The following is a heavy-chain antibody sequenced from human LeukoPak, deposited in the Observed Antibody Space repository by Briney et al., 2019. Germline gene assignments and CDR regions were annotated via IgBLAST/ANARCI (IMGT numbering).Heavy chain of an antibody. CDR3: ARGYSSGYNSGRYVDV. D-gene: IGHD6-19*01. CDR2: IYNSGST. CDR1: GGSISSYY. Sequence: SETLSLTCTVSGGSISSYYWSWIRQPPGKGLEWIGYIYNSGSTNYNPSLRSRVTISVDTSKNQFSLKLSSVTAADTAVYYCARGYSSGYNSGRYVDVWGKGTTVTVSS. V-gene: IGHV4-59*01. J-gene: IGHJ6*03.